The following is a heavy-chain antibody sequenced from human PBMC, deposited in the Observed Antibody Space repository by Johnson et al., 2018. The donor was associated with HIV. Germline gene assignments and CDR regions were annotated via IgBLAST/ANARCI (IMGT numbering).Heavy chain of an antibody. J-gene: IGHJ3*02. CDR2: IYSGGST. V-gene: IGHV3-66*01. D-gene: IGHD6-19*01. CDR3: AGGVAVAFDI. Sequence: VQLVESGGGLVQPGGSLRLSCAASRFTVSSNYMTWVRQAPGKGLEWVSVIYSGGSTYYADSVKGRFIVSRDNSKNTLYVQMNSLRAEDTAVYYCAGGVAVAFDIWGQGTMVIVSS. CDR1: RFTVSSNY.